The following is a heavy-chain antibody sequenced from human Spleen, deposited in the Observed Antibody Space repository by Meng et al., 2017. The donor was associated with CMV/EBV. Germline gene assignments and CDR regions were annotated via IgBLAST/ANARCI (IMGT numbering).Heavy chain of an antibody. V-gene: IGHV4-39*01. Sequence: SETLSLTCTVSGGSISSGDSYWSWIRQPPGKGLEWIGSIYYSGTTYYNPSLKSRVTISVDTSKRQFSLKLGSVTAADTAVYYCARHLLFGELVLSWFDPWGQGTLVTVSS. D-gene: IGHD3-16*01. J-gene: IGHJ5*02. CDR3: ARHLLFGELVLSWFDP. CDR1: GGSISSGDSY. CDR2: IYYSGTT.